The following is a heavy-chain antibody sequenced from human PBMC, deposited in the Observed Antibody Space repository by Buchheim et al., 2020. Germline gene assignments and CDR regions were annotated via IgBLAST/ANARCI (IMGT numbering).Heavy chain of an antibody. CDR3: ASGVGLYGAGTQFDY. D-gene: IGHD3-10*01. V-gene: IGHV3-33*01. J-gene: IGHJ4*02. Sequence: QVHLVESGGGVVQPGKSLKLSCAASGFSFSSYGMHWVRQAPGKGLEWVAVIWYDGTDKYYADSVKGRFTISRDNSRNPMSLQMHSLRAEDTAVYYCASGVGLYGAGTQFDYWGQGTL. CDR2: IWYDGTDK. CDR1: GFSFSSYG.